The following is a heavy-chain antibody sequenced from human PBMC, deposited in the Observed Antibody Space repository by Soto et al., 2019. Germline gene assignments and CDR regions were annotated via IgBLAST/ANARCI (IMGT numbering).Heavy chain of an antibody. V-gene: IGHV4-4*02. D-gene: IGHD6-13*01. J-gene: IGHJ4*02. CDR3: ASLHIASLANTLDS. CDR1: GVSIRSNNW. Sequence: QVQLQESGPGLVKSSGTLSLTCAVSGVSIRSNNWWSWVRQPPGKGLEWIGEILHSGTTNSNPSLKSRVSISVDKSKNQFSLTLRFVTAADTALYYCASLHIASLANTLDSWGQGILVTVSS. CDR2: ILHSGTT.